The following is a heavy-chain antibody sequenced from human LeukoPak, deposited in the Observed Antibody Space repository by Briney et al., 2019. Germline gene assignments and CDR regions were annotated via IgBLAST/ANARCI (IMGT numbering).Heavy chain of an antibody. D-gene: IGHD6-13*01. CDR1: GYTFTSYG. V-gene: IGHV1-18*01. CDR3: ARLPIAAAGSYYYYYYMDV. J-gene: IGHJ6*03. CDR2: ISAYNGNT. Sequence: RASVKVSCKASGYTFTSYGISWVRQAPGQGLEWMGWISAYNGNTNYAQKLQGRVTMTTDTSTSTAYMELRSLRSDDTAVYYCARLPIAAAGSYYYYYYMDVWGKGTTVTISS.